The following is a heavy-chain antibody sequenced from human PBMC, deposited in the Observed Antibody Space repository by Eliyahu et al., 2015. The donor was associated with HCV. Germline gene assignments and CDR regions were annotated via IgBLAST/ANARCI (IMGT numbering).Heavy chain of an antibody. J-gene: IGHJ6*02. CDR2: XDIGGNX. Sequence: EVKLVESGGGLVQPGGSLRLSCAASGLAVNSXYMLWARQAPGKGLDXXSVXDIGGNXHYADSVKGRFNISRDKSKNTLYLQXNSLRAEDTGVYYCARDRAATSYYYGMDVWGQGTTVAVSS. CDR3: ARDRAATSYYYGMDV. CDR1: GLAVNSXY. D-gene: IGHD3-10*01. V-gene: IGHV3-66*01.